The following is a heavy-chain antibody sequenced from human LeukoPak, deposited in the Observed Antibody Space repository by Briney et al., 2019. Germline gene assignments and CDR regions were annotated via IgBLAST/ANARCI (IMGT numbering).Heavy chain of an antibody. Sequence: PSGTLSLTCAVSGGSISSSNWWSWVRQPPGKGLEWIGEIYHSGSTNYNPSLKSRVTISVDKSKNQFSLKLSSVTAADTAVYYCARVSTYYYGSGSDIFVNWFDPWGQGTLVTVSS. CDR3: ARVSTYYYGSGSDIFVNWFDP. CDR1: GGSISSSNW. CDR2: IYHSGST. J-gene: IGHJ5*02. V-gene: IGHV4-4*02. D-gene: IGHD3-10*01.